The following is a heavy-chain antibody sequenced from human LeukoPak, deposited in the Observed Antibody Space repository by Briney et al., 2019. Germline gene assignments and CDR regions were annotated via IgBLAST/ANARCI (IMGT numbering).Heavy chain of an antibody. CDR3: ARGVRPTDY. CDR2: MNEDGSGR. D-gene: IGHD5/OR15-5a*01. CDR1: GFTFTSAW. V-gene: IGHV3-7*01. Sequence: GGSLRLSCAASGFTFTSAWMSWLRQTPEKGLEWVAHMNEDGSGRFYVDSAKGRFTISRDDTQNSVYLQMNSLRAEDTALYYCARGVRPTDYWGQGTLVTVSS. J-gene: IGHJ4*02.